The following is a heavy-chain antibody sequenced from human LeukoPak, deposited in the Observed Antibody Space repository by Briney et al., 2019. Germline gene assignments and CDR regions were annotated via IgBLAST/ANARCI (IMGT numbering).Heavy chain of an antibody. CDR2: ISSSSSYI. Sequence: GGSLRLSCAASGFTFSSYSMNWVRQAPGKGLEWVSSISSSSSYIYYADSVKGRFTISRDNAKNSLYLQMNSLRAEDTAVYYCARDGGGVAAAGKPEAWFDPWGQGTLVTVSS. D-gene: IGHD6-13*01. J-gene: IGHJ5*02. CDR3: ARDGGGVAAAGKPEAWFDP. CDR1: GFTFSSYS. V-gene: IGHV3-21*01.